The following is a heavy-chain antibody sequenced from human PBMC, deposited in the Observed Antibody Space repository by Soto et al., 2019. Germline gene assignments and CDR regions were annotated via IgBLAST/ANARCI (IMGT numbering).Heavy chain of an antibody. V-gene: IGHV1-58*01. D-gene: IGHD3-16*02. CDR2: IVVGSGNT. Sequence: QMQLVQSGPEGKKPGTSVKVSCKASGFTFTSSAVQWVRQARGQRLEWIGWIVVGSGNTNYAQKFQERVTITRDMSTSTAYVELSSLRSEDTAVYYCAASKWGSYRLMGYWGQGTLVTVSS. CDR3: AASKWGSYRLMGY. J-gene: IGHJ4*02. CDR1: GFTFTSSA.